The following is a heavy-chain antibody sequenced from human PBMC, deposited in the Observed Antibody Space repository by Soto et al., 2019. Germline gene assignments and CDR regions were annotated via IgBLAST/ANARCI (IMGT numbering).Heavy chain of an antibody. Sequence: QVQLVESGGGVVQPGRSLRLSCAASGFTFSSYDMHWVRQAPGKGLEWVAVISYDGSNKYYADSVKGRFTISRDNSKNTLYLQMNSLRAEDTAVYYCARDQSYRLDYWGQGTLVTVSS. V-gene: IGHV3-30-3*01. D-gene: IGHD4-4*01. CDR1: GFTFSSYD. CDR3: ARDQSYRLDY. J-gene: IGHJ4*02. CDR2: ISYDGSNK.